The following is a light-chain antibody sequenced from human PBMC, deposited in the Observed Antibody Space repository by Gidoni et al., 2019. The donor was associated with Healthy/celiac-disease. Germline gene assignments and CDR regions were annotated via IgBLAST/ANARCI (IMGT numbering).Light chain of an antibody. J-gene: IGKJ4*01. CDR3: QQSYSTPLT. CDR2: AAS. Sequence: DIPMTQSPSSLSASVGDRVTITCRASQSISSYLNWYQQKPGKAPKLLIYAASSLQIGVPSRFSGSGSGTEFTLTISSLQPEDFATYYCQQSYSTPLTFGGGTKVEIK. CDR1: QSISSY. V-gene: IGKV1-39*01.